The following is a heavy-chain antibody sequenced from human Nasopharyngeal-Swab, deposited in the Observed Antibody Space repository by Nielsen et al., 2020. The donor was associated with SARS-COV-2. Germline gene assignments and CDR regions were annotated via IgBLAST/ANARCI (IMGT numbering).Heavy chain of an antibody. CDR1: GFTFENYA. CDR3: ARENNWEALRYFDL. J-gene: IGHJ2*01. V-gene: IGHV3-9*01. D-gene: IGHD1-20*01. CDR2: ITWNSGNK. Sequence: GGSLRLSCAASGFTFENYAMHWVRQPPGKGLEWVSGITWNSGNKGYAESVQGRFTISRDNAKSSLYLQMNSLRVEDTALYYCARENNWEALRYFDLWGRGTLVTVSS.